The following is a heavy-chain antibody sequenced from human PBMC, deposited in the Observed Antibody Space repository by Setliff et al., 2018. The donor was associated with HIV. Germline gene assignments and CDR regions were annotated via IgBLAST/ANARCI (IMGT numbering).Heavy chain of an antibody. CDR2: ISWNSGSI. V-gene: IGHV3-9*01. Sequence: GGSLRLSCAASGFTFDDYAMHWVRQAPGKGLEWVSGISWNSGSIGYADSVKGRFTISRDNAKNSLYLQMNSLRAEDTALYYCARDKGPPPVVHLDYWGQGTLVTVSS. J-gene: IGHJ4*02. CDR3: ARDKGPPPVVHLDY. CDR1: GFTFDDYA. D-gene: IGHD3-10*02.